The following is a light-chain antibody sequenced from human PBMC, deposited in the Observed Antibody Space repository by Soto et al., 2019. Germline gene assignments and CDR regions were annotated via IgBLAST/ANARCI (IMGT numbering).Light chain of an antibody. J-gene: IGKJ1*01. CDR1: QSVSNSY. V-gene: IGKV3-20*01. CDR3: QQYGSSTWT. CDR2: GAS. Sequence: EIVFTQSPGTLSLSPGERATLPCRASQSVSNSYLAWYQKKPCQDPRLLIYGASGRATGIPDRFSSNVSRTDYNLIIPRLEPEDCAFYEGQQYGSSTWTVGQVTQVDI.